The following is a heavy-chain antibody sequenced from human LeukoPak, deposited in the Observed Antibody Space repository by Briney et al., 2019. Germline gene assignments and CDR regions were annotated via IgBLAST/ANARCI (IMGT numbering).Heavy chain of an antibody. V-gene: IGHV4-59*01. CDR2: IYYSGST. CDR3: ARVPNDYGALDY. CDR1: GGSISSYY. Sequence: SETLSLTCTVSGGSISSYYWSWIRQPPGKGLEWIGYIYYSGSTNYNPSLKSRVTISVDTSKNQFSLELSSVTAADTAVYYCARVPNDYGALDYWGQGTLVTVSS. D-gene: IGHD4-17*01. J-gene: IGHJ4*02.